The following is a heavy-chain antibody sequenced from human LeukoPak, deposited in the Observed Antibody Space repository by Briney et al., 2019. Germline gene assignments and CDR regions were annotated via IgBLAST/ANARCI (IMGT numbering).Heavy chain of an antibody. V-gene: IGHV3-74*01. CDR1: GFTFSTYW. Sequence: GGSLRLSCAAAGFTFSTYWMHWVRQAPGKGLVWVSRINSDGSHTTYADSVKGRFTISRDNAKNTVYLQMNSLRAEDTAMYYCARSDDSSGYYSNWGQGTLVTVSS. CDR2: INSDGSHT. CDR3: ARSDDSSGYYSN. J-gene: IGHJ4*02. D-gene: IGHD3-22*01.